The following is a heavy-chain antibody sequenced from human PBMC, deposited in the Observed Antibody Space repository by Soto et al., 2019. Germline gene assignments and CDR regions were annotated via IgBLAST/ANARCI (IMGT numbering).Heavy chain of an antibody. D-gene: IGHD3-22*01. V-gene: IGHV5-51*03. CDR2: IYPGDSDT. J-gene: IGHJ1*01. CDR1: GYSFTSYW. Sequence: EVQLVQSGAEVKKPGESLKISCKGSGYSFTSYWIGWVRQMPGKGLEWMGIIYPGDSDTRYSPSFQGQVTISADKSISTAYLQGSRLNASDSAMYYCPVPPITENYYDSSGYYYFAVDFQHWGQGTLVTVSS. CDR3: PVPPITENYYDSSGYYYFAVDFQH.